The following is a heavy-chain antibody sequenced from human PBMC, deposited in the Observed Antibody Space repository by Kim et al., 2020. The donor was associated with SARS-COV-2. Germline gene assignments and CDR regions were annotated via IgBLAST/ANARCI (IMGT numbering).Heavy chain of an antibody. CDR2: IYIDGNT. V-gene: IGHV3-53*01. D-gene: IGHD6-19*01. J-gene: IGHJ4*02. CDR3: SRAGLVPFDY. Sequence: GGSLRLSCAASGVTVSSNYMSWVRQAPGKGLDWVSVIYIDGNTYYADSVKGRFTTSRDNSQNTLYLQMNSLRGEDTAIDYCSRAGLVPFDYWGQGSLVT. CDR1: GVTVSSNY.